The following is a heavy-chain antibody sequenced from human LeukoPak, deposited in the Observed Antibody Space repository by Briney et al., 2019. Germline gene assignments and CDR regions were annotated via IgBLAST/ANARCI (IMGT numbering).Heavy chain of an antibody. CDR2: ISAYNGNT. Sequence: GASVKVSCKASGYTFTSYGISWVRQAPGQGLEWMGWISAYNGNTNYAQKLQGRVTMTTDTSTSTAYMELRSLRSDDTAVYYWARGKGNTAMVRESASYYYYYMDVWGKGTTVTISS. CDR3: ARGKGNTAMVRESASYYYYYMDV. J-gene: IGHJ6*03. V-gene: IGHV1-18*01. CDR1: GYTFTSYG. D-gene: IGHD5-18*01.